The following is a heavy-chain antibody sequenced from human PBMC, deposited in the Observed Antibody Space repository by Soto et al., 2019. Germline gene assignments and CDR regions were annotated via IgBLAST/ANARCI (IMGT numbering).Heavy chain of an antibody. V-gene: IGHV4-30-4*01. J-gene: IGHJ6*02. D-gene: IGHD1-1*01. CDR2: YHSGGST. CDR3: VRSRQMESGNDYGLDV. Sequence: QVQLQESGSGLVKPSQSLSLTCTVSVVSLNTADTWWGGIRQSPGKGLEFIGYYHSGGSTYYDASFRSRVIISADTSNSQFSLKLSSVTVADTAVYFCVRSRQMESGNDYGLDVWGQGTTVTVSS. CDR1: VVSLNTADTW.